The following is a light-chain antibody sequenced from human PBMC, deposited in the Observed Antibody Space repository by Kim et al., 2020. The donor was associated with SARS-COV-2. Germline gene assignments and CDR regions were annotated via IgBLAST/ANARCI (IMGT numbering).Light chain of an antibody. CDR2: DVS. CDR3: SSYTSNSTHVV. V-gene: IGLV2-14*03. CDR1: SSDVGGYNY. J-gene: IGLJ2*01. Sequence: QSITISSTGTSSDVGGYNYVSWYQQHPGKAPKLMIYDVSNRPSGVSNRFSGSKSGNTASLTISGLQAEDEADYYCSSYTSNSTHVVFGGGTQLTVL.